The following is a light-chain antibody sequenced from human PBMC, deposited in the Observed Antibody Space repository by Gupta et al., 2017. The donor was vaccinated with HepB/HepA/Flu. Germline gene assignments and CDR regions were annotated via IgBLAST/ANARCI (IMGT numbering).Light chain of an antibody. J-gene: IGKJ5*01. CDR2: AAS. CDR3: QKKNSAPTIT. CDR1: QGISNY. Sequence: DIQMTQSPSSLSESVGDRVTITRRASQGISNYLTWYQQKPGKVPKLLIYAASTLQSGVPSRFSGSGCGTDLNLTISSRQPEDVATDDCQKKNSAPTITFGQGTRLEIK. V-gene: IGKV1-27*01.